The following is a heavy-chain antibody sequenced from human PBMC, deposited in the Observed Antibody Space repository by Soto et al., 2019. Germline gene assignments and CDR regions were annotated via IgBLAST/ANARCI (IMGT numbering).Heavy chain of an antibody. D-gene: IGHD3-3*01. Sequence: EVQLAESGGGLVQPGGSLGLSCAASGFTFSSYSMNWVRQAPGKGLEWISYISSSSSTIYDADSVKGRFTISRDNAKNSLYLQMNSLRAEDTAVYYCARGTGIDFWSGPSYPPLEYYFDYWGQGTLVTVSS. CDR2: ISSSSSTI. CDR3: ARGTGIDFWSGPSYPPLEYYFDY. V-gene: IGHV3-48*01. CDR1: GFTFSSYS. J-gene: IGHJ4*02.